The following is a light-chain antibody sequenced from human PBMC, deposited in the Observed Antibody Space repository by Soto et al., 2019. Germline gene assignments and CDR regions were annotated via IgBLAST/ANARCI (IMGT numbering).Light chain of an antibody. CDR3: HQRYSTPYS. CDR2: AAS. CDR1: QRISTY. Sequence: DIQMTQSPSSLSASVGDRVTITCRASQRISTYLNWYQQKPGQAPKLLSSAASSLKSGVPSRFSGSGSGTDFTLPISSLQPEDFETYHCHQRYSTPYSFGPWNKLEIK. V-gene: IGKV1-39*01. J-gene: IGKJ2*01.